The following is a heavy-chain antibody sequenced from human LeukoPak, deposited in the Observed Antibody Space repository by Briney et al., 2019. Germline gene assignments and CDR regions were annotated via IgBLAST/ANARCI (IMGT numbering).Heavy chain of an antibody. CDR1: AGSISSDY. Sequence: PSETLSLTCTVSAGSISSDYWSWVRQPAGKGLEWLGRIYTSGSTNYNPSLKSRVTISVDKSKNQFSLKLSSATAADTAVYYCARDLYTSGSSHYYYYMAVWGNGTTVTVSS. CDR2: IYTSGST. CDR3: ARDLYTSGSSHYYYYMAV. J-gene: IGHJ6*03. D-gene: IGHD3-10*01. V-gene: IGHV4-4*07.